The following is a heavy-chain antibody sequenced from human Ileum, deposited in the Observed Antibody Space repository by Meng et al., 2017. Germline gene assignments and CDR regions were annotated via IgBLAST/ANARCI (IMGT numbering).Heavy chain of an antibody. CDR2: INPNSGGT. D-gene: IGHD6-19*01. Sequence: ASVKVSCKASGYTFTGYYMHWVRQAPGQGLEWMGCINPNSGGTNYAQKFQGRVTMTRDTSISPAYKELSRLRSDDTAVYYCAREKDTIYSSGWSPWNFDYWGQGTLVTVSS. J-gene: IGHJ4*02. CDR3: AREKDTIYSSGWSPWNFDY. V-gene: IGHV1-2*02. CDR1: GYTFTGYY.